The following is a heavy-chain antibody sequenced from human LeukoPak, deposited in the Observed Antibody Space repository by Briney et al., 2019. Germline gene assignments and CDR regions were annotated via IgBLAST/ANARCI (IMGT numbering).Heavy chain of an antibody. J-gene: IGHJ4*02. CDR2: INPNSGGA. CDR1: GYTFTGSY. CDR3: ARGDIYCSSTSCLVDY. Sequence: ASVKVSCKASGYTFTGSYMHWVRQAPGQGLDWMGWINPNSGGANYAQKFQGRVTMTRDTSISTAYMELSRLRSDDTAVYYCARGDIYCSSTSCLVDYWGQGTLVTVSS. D-gene: IGHD2-2*01. V-gene: IGHV1-2*02.